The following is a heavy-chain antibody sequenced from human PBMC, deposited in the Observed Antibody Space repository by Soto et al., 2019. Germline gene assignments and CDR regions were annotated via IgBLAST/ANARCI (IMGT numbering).Heavy chain of an antibody. D-gene: IGHD3-3*01. CDR3: AAGERYYDFWSGYYGY. J-gene: IGHJ4*02. V-gene: IGHV1-24*01. Sequence: ASVKVSCKVSGYTLTELSMHWVRQAPGKGLEWMGGFDPEDGETIYAQKFQGRVTMTEDTSTDTAYMELSSLRSEDTAVYYCAAGERYYDFWSGYYGYWGQGTLLTVSS. CDR2: FDPEDGET. CDR1: GYTLTELS.